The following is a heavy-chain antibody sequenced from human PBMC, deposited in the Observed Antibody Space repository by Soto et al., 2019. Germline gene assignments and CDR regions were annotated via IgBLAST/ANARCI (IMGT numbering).Heavy chain of an antibody. D-gene: IGHD6-13*01. J-gene: IGHJ3*02. CDR2: IIPIFGTA. CDR3: ARDYLSSSWYRSQIRDAFDI. CDR1: GGTFSSYA. V-gene: IGHV1-69*13. Sequence: ASVKVSCKASGGTFSSYAVSWVRQAPGQGLEWMGGIIPIFGTANYAQKFQGRVTITADESTSTAYMELSSLRSEDTAVYYCARDYLSSSWYRSQIRDAFDIWGQGTMVTVSS.